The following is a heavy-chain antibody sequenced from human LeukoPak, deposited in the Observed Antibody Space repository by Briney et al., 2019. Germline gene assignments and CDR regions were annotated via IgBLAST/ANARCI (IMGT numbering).Heavy chain of an antibody. V-gene: IGHV4-59*01. CDR1: GGSISSYY. Sequence: KPSETLSLTCTVSGGSISSYYWSWIRQPPGKGLERIGYIYYSGSTNYNPSLKSRVTISVDTSKNQFSLKLSSVTAADTAVYYCARARAAGYFDYWGQGTLVTVSS. CDR3: ARARAAGYFDY. J-gene: IGHJ4*02. CDR2: IYYSGST. D-gene: IGHD6-13*01.